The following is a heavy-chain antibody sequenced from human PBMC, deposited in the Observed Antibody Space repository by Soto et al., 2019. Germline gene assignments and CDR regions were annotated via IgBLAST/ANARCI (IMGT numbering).Heavy chain of an antibody. CDR1: GLTFGDYA. Sequence: GGSLRLSCTASGLTFGDYAMSWFRQAPGKGQEWVGFIRSKPYGETTTYAASVKGRFTISRDDSKSIAYLQMNSLKTEDTAVYYCSSRYDILTAYNDLWGQGT. CDR2: IRSKPYGETT. CDR3: SSRYDILTAYNDL. J-gene: IGHJ5*02. V-gene: IGHV3-49*03. D-gene: IGHD3-9*01.